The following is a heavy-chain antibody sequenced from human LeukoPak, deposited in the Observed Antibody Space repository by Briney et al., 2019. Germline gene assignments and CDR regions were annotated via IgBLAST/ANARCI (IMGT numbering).Heavy chain of an antibody. Sequence: GGSLRLSCVAFGFTFSTHWMSWVRQAPGKGLEWVANVNQDGSQTHYLDSVKGRFTISRDNAKNSLFLQLNSLRAEDTAVYYCAREATTSRPGDYWGLGTLVTVSS. D-gene: IGHD1-1*01. CDR2: VNQDGSQT. J-gene: IGHJ4*02. V-gene: IGHV3-7*01. CDR3: AREATTSRPGDY. CDR1: GFTFSTHW.